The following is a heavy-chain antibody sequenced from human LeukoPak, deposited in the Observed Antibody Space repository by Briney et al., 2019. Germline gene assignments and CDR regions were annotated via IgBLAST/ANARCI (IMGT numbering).Heavy chain of an antibody. D-gene: IGHD3-22*01. CDR1: GGSISTTSYN. V-gene: IGHV4-39*01. J-gene: IGHJ4*02. CDR3: ARLGHYYDSSGSPL. Sequence: PSGTLSLTCTVSGGAVSGGSISTTSYNWGWIRQPPGKGLEWIGSIAYSGTTYYNPSLKSRATVSVDTSKNQLSLKLSSVTAADTAVYYCARLGHYYDSSGSPLWGQGTLVTVSS. CDR2: IAYSGTT.